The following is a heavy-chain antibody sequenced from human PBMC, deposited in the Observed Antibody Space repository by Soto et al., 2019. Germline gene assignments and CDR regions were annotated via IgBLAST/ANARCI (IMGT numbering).Heavy chain of an antibody. J-gene: IGHJ4*02. CDR2: ISSSSSYI. D-gene: IGHD3-10*01. CDR1: GFTFSSYS. V-gene: IGHV3-21*01. Sequence: EVQLVESGGGLVKPGGSLRLSCAASGFTFSSYSMNWVRQAPGKGLEWVSSISSSSSYIYYADSLKGRFTISRDNAKNSLYLQMNSLRAEDTAVYYCARDQAYYYGSGSYYNFDYWGQGTLVTVSS. CDR3: ARDQAYYYGSGSYYNFDY.